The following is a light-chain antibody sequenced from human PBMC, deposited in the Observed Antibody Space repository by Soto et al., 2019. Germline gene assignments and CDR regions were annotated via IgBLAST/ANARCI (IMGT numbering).Light chain of an antibody. V-gene: IGKV1-33*01. CDR2: DAS. J-gene: IGKJ2*01. CDR3: QQYDNLPRYT. Sequence: DIQMTQSPSSLSASVGDRITITCQASQDIRNYLNWYQQKPGKAPSLLIYDASNLEAGVPSRFSGGGSGTNFTITISSLQPEDIATYYCQQYDNLPRYTFGQGTRLEI. CDR1: QDIRNY.